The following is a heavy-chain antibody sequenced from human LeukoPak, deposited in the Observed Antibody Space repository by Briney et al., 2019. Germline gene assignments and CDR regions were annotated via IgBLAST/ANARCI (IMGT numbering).Heavy chain of an antibody. Sequence: SETLSLTCTVSGGSINSYYWSWTRQPPGKGLEWIGYISYSGSTSYNPSLKSRVTISVDTSKNQFSLKLTSVTAADTAVYYCARHGGFASPLGYWGQGTLVTVSS. V-gene: IGHV4-59*08. D-gene: IGHD3-16*01. CDR2: ISYSGST. CDR1: GGSINSYY. CDR3: ARHGGFASPLGY. J-gene: IGHJ4*02.